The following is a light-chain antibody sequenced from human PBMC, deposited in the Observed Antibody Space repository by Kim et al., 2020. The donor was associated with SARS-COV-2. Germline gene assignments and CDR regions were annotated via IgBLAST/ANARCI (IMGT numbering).Light chain of an antibody. CDR1: QTISIY. CDR3: QQNYGTPIT. V-gene: IGKV1-39*01. CDR2: AAS. J-gene: IGKJ5*01. Sequence: DIQLTQSPSSLSASVGDRVTITCRASQTISIYLNWYQLRPGKAPKLLIYAASGLQSGVPSRFSGSGSATDFTLTISSLQPDDFATYYCQQNYGTPITFGQGTRLEIK.